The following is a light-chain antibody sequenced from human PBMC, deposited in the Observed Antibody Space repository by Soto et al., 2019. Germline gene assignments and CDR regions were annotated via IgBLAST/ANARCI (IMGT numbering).Light chain of an antibody. Sequence: QSVLTQPPSVSGAPGQTITISCTGSSSDIGADCDVHWYRQLPGTAPKLLIYANNNRPAGVPDRFSASKSGTTASLAITGLQAEDEADYYCQSFDISLNRYVFATGTKVTVL. CDR1: SSDIGADCD. CDR2: ANN. J-gene: IGLJ1*01. V-gene: IGLV1-40*01. CDR3: QSFDISLNRYV.